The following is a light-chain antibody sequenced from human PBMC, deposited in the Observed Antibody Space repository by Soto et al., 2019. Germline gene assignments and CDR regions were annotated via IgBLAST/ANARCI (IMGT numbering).Light chain of an antibody. CDR1: QDVGVY. Sequence: DIQVTQSPPSVSASVGDRVTITCRASQDVGVYLAWYQKKPGTAPKLLISAASTLPVGVPARFSGSGSGTDFTLTISSLEPGDSATYFCQQCARFPLAFGDGTKVEIK. J-gene: IGKJ4*01. CDR3: QQCARFPLA. CDR2: AAS. V-gene: IGKV1-12*01.